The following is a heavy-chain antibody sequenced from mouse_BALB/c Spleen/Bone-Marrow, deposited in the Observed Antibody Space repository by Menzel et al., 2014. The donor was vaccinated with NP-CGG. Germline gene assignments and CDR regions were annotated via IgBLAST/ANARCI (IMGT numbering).Heavy chain of an antibody. D-gene: IGHD1-1*01. CDR1: GFNIKDTY. CDR3: ASYYYGSSGFAY. Sequence: EVQRVESGAEPVKPGASVKLSCTASGFNIKDTYMHWVKQRPEQGLEWIGRIDPANGNTKYDPKFQGKATITADTSSNTAYLQLSSLTSEDTAVYYCASYYYGSSGFAYWGQGTLVTVSA. V-gene: IGHV14-3*02. CDR2: IDPANGNT. J-gene: IGHJ3*01.